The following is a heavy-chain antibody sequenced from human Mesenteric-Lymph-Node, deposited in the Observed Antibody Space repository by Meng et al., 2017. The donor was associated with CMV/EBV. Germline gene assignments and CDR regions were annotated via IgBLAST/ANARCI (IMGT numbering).Heavy chain of an antibody. Sequence: YPFTGFHIHWLGQAPGQGLEWMGWVNPKNGGTNVAQKFLGRVTVTRDTSINTAHMELRGLKSDDSAVYFCAKSGNDFWTGFETYFDYLGQGTVVTVSS. CDR3: AKSGNDFWTGFETYFDY. V-gene: IGHV1-2*02. D-gene: IGHD3/OR15-3a*01. CDR2: VNPKNGGT. J-gene: IGHJ4*02. CDR1: YPFTGFH.